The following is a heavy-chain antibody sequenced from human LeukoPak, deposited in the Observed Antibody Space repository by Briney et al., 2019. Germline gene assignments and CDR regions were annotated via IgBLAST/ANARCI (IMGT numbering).Heavy chain of an antibody. CDR2: ISAYNGNT. J-gene: IGHJ4*02. Sequence: ASVKVSCKASGYTFTSYGISWVRQAPGQGLEWMGWISAYNGNTNYAQKPQGRVTMTTDTSTSTAYMELRSLRSDDTAVYYCARDRPGTIVVVPAAPEADYWGQGTLVTVSS. V-gene: IGHV1-18*01. D-gene: IGHD2-2*01. CDR1: GYTFTSYG. CDR3: ARDRPGTIVVVPAAPEADY.